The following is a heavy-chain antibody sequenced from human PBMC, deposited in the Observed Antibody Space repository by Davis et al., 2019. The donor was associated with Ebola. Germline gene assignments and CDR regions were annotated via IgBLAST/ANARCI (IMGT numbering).Heavy chain of an antibody. J-gene: IGHJ4*02. CDR1: GYTFTSYA. CDR2: IIPIFGTA. V-gene: IGHV1-69*13. CDR3: ARDHIAASRTEFGFSYFDY. D-gene: IGHD6-13*01. Sequence: SVKVSCKASGYTFTSYAISWVRQAPGQGLEWMGGIIPIFGTANYAQKFQGRVTITADESTSTAYMELSSLRSEDTAVYYCARDHIAASRTEFGFSYFDYWGQGTLVTVSS.